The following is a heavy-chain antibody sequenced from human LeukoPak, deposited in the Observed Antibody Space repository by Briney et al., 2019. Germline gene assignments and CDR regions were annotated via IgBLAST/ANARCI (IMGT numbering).Heavy chain of an antibody. J-gene: IGHJ4*02. Sequence: GGSLRLSCAASGFTFSNYWMSWVRQAPGKGLEWVANIKQDGSDIYYVDSVKGRFTISRDNAKNSLYLQMNSLRAEDTAVYYFTRSGTYVFDCWGQGTLVTVSS. CDR2: IKQDGSDI. CDR3: TRSGTYVFDC. CDR1: GFTFSNYW. V-gene: IGHV3-7*01. D-gene: IGHD1-26*01.